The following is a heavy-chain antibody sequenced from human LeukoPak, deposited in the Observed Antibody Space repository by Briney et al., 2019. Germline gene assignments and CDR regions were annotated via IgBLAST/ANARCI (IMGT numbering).Heavy chain of an antibody. D-gene: IGHD1-26*01. Sequence: PSETLSLTCTVSGGSFSSSDYYWGWIRQPPVKGLEWIGSIYYSGTTYYNPSLKSRVTISVDTSKNQFSLKLRSVTAADTAVYYCAREKWELLHWFDPWGQGTLVTVSS. CDR2: IYYSGTT. CDR1: GGSFSSSDYY. CDR3: AREKWELLHWFDP. V-gene: IGHV4-39*02. J-gene: IGHJ5*02.